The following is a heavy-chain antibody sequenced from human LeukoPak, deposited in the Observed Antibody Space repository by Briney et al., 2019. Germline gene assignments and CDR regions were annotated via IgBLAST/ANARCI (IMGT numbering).Heavy chain of an antibody. CDR3: ARVDGWDYYDSSGYYYNWFDP. CDR1: GGSISSYY. Sequence: SETLSLTCTVSGGSISSYYWSWIRQPPGKGLEWIGDIYYSGSTNYNPSLKSRVTISVDTSKNQFSLKLSSVTAADTAVYYCARVDGWDYYDSSGYYYNWFDPWGQGTLVTVSS. D-gene: IGHD3-22*01. J-gene: IGHJ5*02. V-gene: IGHV4-59*01. CDR2: IYYSGST.